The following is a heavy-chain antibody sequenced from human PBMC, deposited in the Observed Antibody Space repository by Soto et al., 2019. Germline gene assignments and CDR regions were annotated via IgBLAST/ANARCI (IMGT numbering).Heavy chain of an antibody. J-gene: IGHJ6*02. CDR1: GGSFSGYY. CDR3: ARVCGRGYSSSWVNYYYYYGMDV. D-gene: IGHD6-13*01. V-gene: IGHV4-34*01. Sequence: PSETLSLTCAVYGGSFSGYYWSWIRQPPGKGLEWIGEINHSGSTNYNPSLKSRVTISVDTSKNQFSLKLSSVTAADTAVYYCARVCGRGYSSSWVNYYYYYGMDVWGQGTTVTVSS. CDR2: INHSGST.